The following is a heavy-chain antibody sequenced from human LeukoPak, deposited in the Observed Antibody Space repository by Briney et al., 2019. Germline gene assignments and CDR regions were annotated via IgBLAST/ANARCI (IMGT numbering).Heavy chain of an antibody. J-gene: IGHJ3*02. V-gene: IGHV3-23*01. D-gene: IGHD1-14*01. Sequence: GGSLRLSCAASGFTFSSYAMSWVRQAPGKGLESFSGISGSGGSTDYADSVKGRFTISRHISKNTLYLQMNSLRAEDTAVYYCARAGPYDAFDIWGQGTMITVSS. CDR1: GFTFSSYA. CDR2: ISGSGGST. CDR3: ARAGPYDAFDI.